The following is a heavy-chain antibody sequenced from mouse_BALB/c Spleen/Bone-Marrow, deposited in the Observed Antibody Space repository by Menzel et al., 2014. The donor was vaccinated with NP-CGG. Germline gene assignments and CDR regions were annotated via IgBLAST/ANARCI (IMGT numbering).Heavy chain of an antibody. V-gene: IGHV1-7*01. CDR1: GYTFTSYW. Sequence: QVQLKQSGAELAKPGASVKMSCKASGYTFTSYWMHWVKQRPGQGLEWIGYINPSTGYTEYNQKFKDKATLTADKSSSTGYMERSRLTSEDSAVYYCARWGDDGTFDYWGQGTTLTVSS. J-gene: IGHJ2*01. CDR3: ARWGDDGTFDY. D-gene: IGHD2-12*01. CDR2: INPSTGYT.